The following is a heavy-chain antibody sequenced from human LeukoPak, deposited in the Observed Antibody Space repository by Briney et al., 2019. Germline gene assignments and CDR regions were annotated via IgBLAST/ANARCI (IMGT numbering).Heavy chain of an antibody. Sequence: ASVKVSCKASGYTFTGYYMHWVRQAPGQGLEWMGWINPNSGGTNYAQKFQGRVTMTRGTSISTAYMELSRLRSDDTAVYYCARGFITMVRGAVDYWGQGTLVTVSS. CDR1: GYTFTGYY. J-gene: IGHJ4*02. CDR2: INPNSGGT. CDR3: ARGFITMVRGAVDY. D-gene: IGHD3-10*01. V-gene: IGHV1-2*02.